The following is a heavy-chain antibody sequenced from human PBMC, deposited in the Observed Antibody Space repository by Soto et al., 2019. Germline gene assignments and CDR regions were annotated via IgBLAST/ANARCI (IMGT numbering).Heavy chain of an antibody. CDR2: VYYTGNT. Sequence: QVQLQELGPGLVKPSETLSLSCIVSGASLSSYYWSWIRQTPGKGLEWIGHVYYTGNTKYNPSLTSRVTFSVDTTNNQFFLTLTSVTAADTATYYCARASQYYGSGPFDYWGQGTLVTVSS. CDR3: ARASQYYGSGPFDY. J-gene: IGHJ4*02. D-gene: IGHD3-10*01. CDR1: GASLSSYY. V-gene: IGHV4-59*01.